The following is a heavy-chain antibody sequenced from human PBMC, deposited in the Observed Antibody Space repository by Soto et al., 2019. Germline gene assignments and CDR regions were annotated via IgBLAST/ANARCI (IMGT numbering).Heavy chain of an antibody. V-gene: IGHV3-23*01. J-gene: IGHJ6*02. Sequence: VQLLESGGGLVQPGGSLRLSCAASGFTFSTYAMNWVLQAPGNGLEWVSAISGGGGSIHYADSVKGRFTISRENTKNTLYLQMNSLRDEDTAVYHCVKGYWKGDVWGQGTTVTVSS. CDR2: ISGGGGSI. D-gene: IGHD1-1*01. CDR1: GFTFSTYA. CDR3: VKGYWKGDV.